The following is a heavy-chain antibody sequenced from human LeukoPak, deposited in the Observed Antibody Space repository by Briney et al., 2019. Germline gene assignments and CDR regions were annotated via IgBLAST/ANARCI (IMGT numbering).Heavy chain of an antibody. V-gene: IGHV1-69*05. J-gene: IGHJ5*02. CDR2: IIPIFGTA. CDR3: ARADRSTIRSWFDP. Sequence: ASVKVSCKASGGTFSSYAISWVRQAPGQGLEWMGGIIPIFGTANYAQKFQGRVTITTDESTSTAYMELSSLRSEDTAVYYCARADRSTIRSWFDPWGQGTLVTVSS. D-gene: IGHD3-22*01. CDR1: GGTFSSYA.